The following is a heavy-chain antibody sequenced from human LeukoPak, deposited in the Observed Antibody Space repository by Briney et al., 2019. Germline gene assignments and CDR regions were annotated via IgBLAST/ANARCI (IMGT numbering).Heavy chain of an antibody. CDR3: ARDAGHYDAFDI. J-gene: IGHJ3*02. CDR1: GYTFTSYY. V-gene: IGHV1-46*01. CDR2: INPSGGST. Sequence: ASVKVSCKASGYTFTSYYMHWVRQAPGQGLEWMGIINPSGGSTSYAQKFQGRVTMTRDTSTGTVYMELSSLRSEDTAVYYCARDAGHYDAFDIWGQGTMVTVSS.